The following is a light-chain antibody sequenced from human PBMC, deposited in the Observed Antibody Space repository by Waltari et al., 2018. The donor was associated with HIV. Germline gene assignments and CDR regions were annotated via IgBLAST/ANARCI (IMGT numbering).Light chain of an antibody. CDR2: LAS. V-gene: IGKV4-1*01. Sequence: DIVMTQSPDSLAVSLGERATINCMSSQSVLYSSNNKNYLAWFQQKPGQPPKLLIYLASNRESGVPDRFSGSGSGTDFTLTISSLQAEDVAVYYCQQYDINPYTFGQGTKLEIK. CDR3: QQYDINPYT. J-gene: IGKJ2*01. CDR1: QSVLYSSNNKNY.